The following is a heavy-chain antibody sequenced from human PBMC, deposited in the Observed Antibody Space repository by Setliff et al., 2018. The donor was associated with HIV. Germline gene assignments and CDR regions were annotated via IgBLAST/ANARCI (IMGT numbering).Heavy chain of an antibody. CDR2: FHHSGST. CDR3: ARDQSIAARYLFDP. CDR1: GASISGNSYY. D-gene: IGHD6-6*01. J-gene: IGHJ5*02. Sequence: PSETLSLTCNVSGASISGNSYYWGWIRQPPGKGLEWIGSFHHSGSTYYNPSLKSRVTISVDKSKNQFSLKLTSVTAADTAVYYCARDQSIAARYLFDPWGQGTLVTVSS. V-gene: IGHV4-39*07.